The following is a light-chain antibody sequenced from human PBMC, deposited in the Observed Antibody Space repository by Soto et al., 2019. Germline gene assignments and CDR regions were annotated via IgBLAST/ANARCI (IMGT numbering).Light chain of an antibody. CDR2: YDR. V-gene: IGLV3-21*04. Sequence: SYELTQPPSVSVVPGETATITCGGNNIGSKSVHWYQQKAGQAPVLTIYYDRDRSSGIPERFSGSNSGNTATLTISRVEAGDEADYYCQVWDNNSDHVVFGGGTKLTVL. CDR1: NIGSKS. CDR3: QVWDNNSDHVV. J-gene: IGLJ2*01.